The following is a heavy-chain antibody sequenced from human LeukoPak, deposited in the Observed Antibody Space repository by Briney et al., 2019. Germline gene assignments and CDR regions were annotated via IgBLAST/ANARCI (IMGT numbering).Heavy chain of an antibody. CDR1: GFKFDDYG. CDR3: AGYYYDSSRGFDL. J-gene: IGHJ5*02. CDR2: INWNGAWT. D-gene: IGHD3-22*01. V-gene: IGHV3-20*04. Sequence: GGSLKLSWAAPGFKFDDYGMGWVRQAPGKGLEGVCDINWNGAWTGYADSVKGRFTISRDNAKNSLYLQMNSLRAEDTALYYCAGYYYDSSRGFDLWGQGTLVTVSA.